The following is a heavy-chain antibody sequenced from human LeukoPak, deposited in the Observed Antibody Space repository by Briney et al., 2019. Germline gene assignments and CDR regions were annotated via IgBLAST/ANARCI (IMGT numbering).Heavy chain of an antibody. CDR3: ARGRGYSSS. Sequence: SETLSLTCAVYGGSFSGYYWSWIRQPPGKGLEWIGEINHSGSTNYNPSLKSRVTISVDTSKNQFSLKLSSVTAADTAVCYCARGRGYSSSWGQGTLVTVSS. CDR1: GGSFSGYY. V-gene: IGHV4-34*01. CDR2: INHSGST. D-gene: IGHD6-13*01. J-gene: IGHJ4*02.